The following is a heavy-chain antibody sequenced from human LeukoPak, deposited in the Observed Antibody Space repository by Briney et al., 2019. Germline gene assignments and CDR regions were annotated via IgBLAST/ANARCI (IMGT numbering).Heavy chain of an antibody. V-gene: IGHV3-23*01. J-gene: IGHJ6*02. D-gene: IGHD6-13*01. CDR3: AKGLTAAGTSRGMDV. CDR1: GFTFSPYG. CDR2: ISGSGDST. Sequence: GGSLRLSCVASGFTFSPYGMSWVRQAPGKGLERVSGISGSGDSTYYADSVKGRFTISRDNSRNTVHLQMNSLRAEDTAVYYCAKGLTAAGTSRGMDVWGQGTTVTVSS.